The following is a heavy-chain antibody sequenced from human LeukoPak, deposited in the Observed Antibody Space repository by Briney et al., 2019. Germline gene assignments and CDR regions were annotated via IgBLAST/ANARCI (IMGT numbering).Heavy chain of an antibody. D-gene: IGHD1-26*01. J-gene: IGHJ4*02. CDR2: IYYSGST. V-gene: IGHV4-39*07. CDR3: ASTPSYSGRLLRGGEFDY. Sequence: PSETLSLTCTVSGGSISSSSYSWGWIRQPPGKGLEWIGSIYYSGSTYYNPSLKSRVTISVDTSKNQFSLKLSSVTAADTAVYYCASTPSYSGRLLRGGEFDYWGQGTLVTVSS. CDR1: GGSISSSSYS.